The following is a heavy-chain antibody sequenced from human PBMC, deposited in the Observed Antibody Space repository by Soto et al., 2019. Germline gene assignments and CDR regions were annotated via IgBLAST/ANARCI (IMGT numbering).Heavy chain of an antibody. V-gene: IGHV1-69*13. J-gene: IGHJ6*02. D-gene: IGHD3-22*01. CDR3: ARGGVRSEVVVITLYYYYGMDV. CDR2: IIPIFGTA. CDR1: VGTFSSYA. Sequence: SVKVSCKASVGTFSSYAISWVRQAPGQGLEWMGGIIPIFGTANYAQKFQGRVTITADESTSTAYMELSSLRSEDTAMYYCARGGVRSEVVVITLYYYYGMDVWGQGTPVTVSS.